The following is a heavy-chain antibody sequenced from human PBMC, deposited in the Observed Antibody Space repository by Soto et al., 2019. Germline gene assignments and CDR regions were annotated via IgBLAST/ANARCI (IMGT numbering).Heavy chain of an antibody. CDR1: VFIVEDFA. Sequence: PGGSLRLSCPVYVFIVEDFAMHWVRQAPGQGLEWVSGINWNGVNKGYAESVLGRFTISRDNAKKSLYLDMNYLRPEDTALYFCAKDVDRLGELWGYFQSWGQGTMVTVSS. D-gene: IGHD3-16*01. V-gene: IGHV3-9*01. CDR2: INWNGVNK. CDR3: AKDVDRLGELWGYFQS. J-gene: IGHJ1*01.